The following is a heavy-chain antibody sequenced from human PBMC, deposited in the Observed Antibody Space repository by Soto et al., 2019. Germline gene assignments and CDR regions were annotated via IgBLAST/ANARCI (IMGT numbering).Heavy chain of an antibody. CDR3: ARDSTGWNAKELDY. J-gene: IGHJ4*02. CDR2: ISAYNGNT. Sequence: ASVKVSCKASGYTFTSYGISWVRQAPGQGLEWMGWISAYNGNTNYAQKLQGRVTMTTDTSTSTAYMELRSLRSDDTAVYYCARDSTGWNAKELDYWGQGTLVTVSS. CDR1: GYTFTSYG. D-gene: IGHD1-1*01. V-gene: IGHV1-18*04.